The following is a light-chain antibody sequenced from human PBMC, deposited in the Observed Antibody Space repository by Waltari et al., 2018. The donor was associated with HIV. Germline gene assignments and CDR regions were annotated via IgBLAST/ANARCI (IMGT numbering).Light chain of an antibody. CDR2: KND. J-gene: IGLJ3*02. CDR3: ATWDDSLSGVV. V-gene: IGLV1-47*01. CDR1: SSNIGSND. Sequence: QSVLTQPPSASGTPGQKVTISCSGSSSNIGSNDIFWYQQLPGAAPKLLRYKNDRRPAGGPDRFAVSKSGTSASLAISGLRSEDEADYTCATWDDSLSGVVFGGGTKLNVL.